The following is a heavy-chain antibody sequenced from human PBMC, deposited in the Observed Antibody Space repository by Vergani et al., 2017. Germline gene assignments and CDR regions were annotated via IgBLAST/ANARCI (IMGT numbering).Heavy chain of an antibody. V-gene: IGHV4-59*01. J-gene: IGHJ5*02. CDR3: ARGAWKLNPPYP. D-gene: IGHD1-26*01. Sequence: QVQLQESGPGLVKPSETLSLTCTVSGGSISSYYWSWIRQPPGKGLEWIGYIYYSGSTNYNPSLKSRVTISVDTSKNQFSLKLSSVTAADTAVYYCARGAWKLNPPYPWGQGTLVTVSS. CDR1: GGSISSYY. CDR2: IYYSGST.